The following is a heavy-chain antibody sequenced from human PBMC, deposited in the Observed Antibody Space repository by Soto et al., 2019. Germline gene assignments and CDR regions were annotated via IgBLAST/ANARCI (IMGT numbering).Heavy chain of an antibody. J-gene: IGHJ4*02. Sequence: QVRLIQSGPEMMQPGASVRVSCTASGFTALSYAFHWVRQAPGQGPEWLGWLNGGVDGTSYSQRLQGRVTISRDTSANTVYLEVNSLTSEDTAVYYFAREVKGVTYFDYWGQGTLVPVSS. CDR2: LNGGVDGT. CDR1: GFTALSYA. V-gene: IGHV1-3*01. CDR3: AREVKGVTYFDY. D-gene: IGHD3-10*01.